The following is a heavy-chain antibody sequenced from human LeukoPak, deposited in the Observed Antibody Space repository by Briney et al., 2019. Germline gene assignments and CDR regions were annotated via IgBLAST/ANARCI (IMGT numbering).Heavy chain of an antibody. D-gene: IGHD4-11*01. J-gene: IGHJ4*02. CDR2: ISSSSSTI. V-gene: IGHV3-48*01. CDR1: GFTFRSYS. CDR3: ASSGDYSNYWGLFDY. Sequence: GGSLRLSCAASGFTFRSYSMNRVRQAPGKGPEWVSYISSSSSTIYYADSVKGRFTISRDNAKNSLYRQMNSLRAEDTAVYYCASSGDYSNYWGLFDYWGQGTLVTVSS.